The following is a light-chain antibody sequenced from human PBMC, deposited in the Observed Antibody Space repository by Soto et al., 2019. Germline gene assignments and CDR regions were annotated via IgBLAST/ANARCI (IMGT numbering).Light chain of an antibody. J-gene: IGKJ5*01. Sequence: DIQMTQSPSTLSASVGDRVTITCRASQGIRSYLACYQQKPGEAPKLLISIASILQSGVPSRFSGSGSGTDFVLTISSLQPEDSATYYCQQLDSMPITFGQGTRLEIK. CDR3: QQLDSMPIT. CDR2: IAS. CDR1: QGIRSY. V-gene: IGKV1-9*01.